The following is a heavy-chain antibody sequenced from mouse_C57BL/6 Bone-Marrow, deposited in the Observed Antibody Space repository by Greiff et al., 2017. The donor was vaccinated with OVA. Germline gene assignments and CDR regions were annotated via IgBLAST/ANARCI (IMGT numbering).Heavy chain of an antibody. J-gene: IGHJ1*03. V-gene: IGHV14-1*01. CDR3: TGGVLGYFDV. Sequence: VHVKQSGAELVRPGASVKLSCTASGFNIKDYYMHWVKQRPEQGLEWIGRIDPEDGDTEYAPKFQGKATMTADTSSNTAYLQLSSLTSEDTAVYYCTGGVLGYFDVWGTGTTVTVSS. CDR2: IDPEDGDT. CDR1: GFNIKDYY. D-gene: IGHD1-1*01.